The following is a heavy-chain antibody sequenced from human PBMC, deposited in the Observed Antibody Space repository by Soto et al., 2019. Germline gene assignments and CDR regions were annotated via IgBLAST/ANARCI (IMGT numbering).Heavy chain of an antibody. D-gene: IGHD1-26*01. V-gene: IGHV1-69*06. CDR1: GGSFGNYA. J-gene: IGHJ6*04. CDR2: TIPIFGSS. CDR3: ARESLGGGLLGGLDV. Sequence: QVQLVQSGAEVRKPGSSVKVSCKASGGSFGNYAVSWLRQAPGHGFEWMGTTIPIFGSSNYAQNFQGRLTIAAVKSSGTAYIDLSSLRSEDTAVYYCARESLGGGLLGGLDVRGKWTTVTVSS.